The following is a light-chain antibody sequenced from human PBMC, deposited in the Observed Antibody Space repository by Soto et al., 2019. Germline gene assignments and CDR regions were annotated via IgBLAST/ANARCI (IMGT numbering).Light chain of an antibody. CDR2: DAS. J-gene: IGKJ2*01. CDR1: QSVSSY. Sequence: EIVLMQSPATLSLSPGERATLSCRASQSVSSYLAWYQQKPGQAPRLLIDDASNRATGIPARFSGSGSGTDFTLTISSLEPEDFAIYYCQQRSNWPYTFGQGTKLEIK. V-gene: IGKV3-11*01. CDR3: QQRSNWPYT.